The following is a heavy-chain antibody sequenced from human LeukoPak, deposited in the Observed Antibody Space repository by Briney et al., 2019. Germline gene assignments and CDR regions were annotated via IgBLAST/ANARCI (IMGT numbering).Heavy chain of an antibody. Sequence: ASVKVSCKASGYTFTGYYMHWVRQAPGQGLEWMGWINPNSGGTNYAQKFQGRVTMTRDTSISTAYMELSRLRSDDTAVYYCANGLGYCSSTSCYADDAFDIWGQGTMVTVSS. CDR3: ANGLGYCSSTSCYADDAFDI. D-gene: IGHD2-2*01. V-gene: IGHV1-2*02. J-gene: IGHJ3*02. CDR2: INPNSGGT. CDR1: GYTFTGYY.